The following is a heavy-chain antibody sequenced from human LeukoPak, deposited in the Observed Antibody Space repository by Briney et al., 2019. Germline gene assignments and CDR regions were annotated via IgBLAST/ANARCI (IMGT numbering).Heavy chain of an antibody. CDR1: GFSLRGYA. D-gene: IGHD3-10*01. J-gene: IGHJ4*02. CDR3: AKIGLGVSFGSGFDY. Sequence: GGSLRLSCVASGFSLRGYAMHWVRQAPGKGGLEWVTMISYDGRDQYYADSVKGRFTISRDDSKNTLFLQMNSLRVEDTAMYHCAKIGLGVSFGSGFDYWGQGTLVTVNS. CDR2: ISYDGRDQ. V-gene: IGHV3-30-3*02.